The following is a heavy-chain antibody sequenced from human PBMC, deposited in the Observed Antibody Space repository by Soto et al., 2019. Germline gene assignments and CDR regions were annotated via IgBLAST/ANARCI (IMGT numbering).Heavy chain of an antibody. CDR3: ARRGSSTIHRFDP. Sequence: QLQLQESGSGLVKPSQTLSLTCAVTGVSMIRGGYSWSWIRQPPGKGLEWIGFIYHSGSTYSNLSLRGRVTISAAWSKHQFFLKLSSVTAEDTAVSYCARRGSSTIHRFDPWGQGAPVTVSS. CDR1: GVSMIRGGYS. D-gene: IGHD2-2*01. CDR2: IYHSGST. J-gene: IGHJ5*02. V-gene: IGHV4-30-2*01.